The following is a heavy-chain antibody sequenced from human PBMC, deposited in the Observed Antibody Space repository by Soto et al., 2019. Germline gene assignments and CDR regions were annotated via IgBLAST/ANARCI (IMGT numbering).Heavy chain of an antibody. Sequence: SETLSLTCTVSGGSISTRNYYWGWVRQPPGKGLDWIGNIYYSGTTYYNPSLKSRVTISVDTSKNQFSLKLNSVTAADTAVYYCATFVVPGSRQTDFDFWGPGTLVTVSS. D-gene: IGHD2-21*01. J-gene: IGHJ4*02. CDR2: IYYSGTT. CDR1: GGSISTRNYY. V-gene: IGHV4-39*01. CDR3: ATFVVPGSRQTDFDF.